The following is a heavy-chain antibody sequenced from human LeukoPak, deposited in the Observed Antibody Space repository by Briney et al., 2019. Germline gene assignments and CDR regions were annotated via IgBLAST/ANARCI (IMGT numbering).Heavy chain of an antibody. Sequence: GGSLRLSCAASGFTFSSYSMNWVRQAPGKGLEWVSSISSSSSYIYYADSVKGRSTISRDNAKNSLYLQMNSLRAEDTAVYYCARDFGEIVDYWGQGTLVTVSS. V-gene: IGHV3-21*01. D-gene: IGHD3-16*01. CDR2: ISSSSSYI. CDR1: GFTFSSYS. J-gene: IGHJ4*02. CDR3: ARDFGEIVDY.